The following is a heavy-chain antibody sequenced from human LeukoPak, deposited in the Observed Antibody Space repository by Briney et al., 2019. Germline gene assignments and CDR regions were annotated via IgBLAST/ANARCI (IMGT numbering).Heavy chain of an antibody. Sequence: GGSLRLSCAASGFTFDDYAMHWVRQAPGEGMEWVSGISWNSGSIGYADSVKGRFTISRDNAKNSLYLQMNSLRAEDTALYYCATGDSSGYSPASFFDYWGQGTLVTVSS. J-gene: IGHJ4*02. CDR2: ISWNSGSI. V-gene: IGHV3-9*01. CDR1: GFTFDDYA. CDR3: ATGDSSGYSPASFFDY. D-gene: IGHD3-22*01.